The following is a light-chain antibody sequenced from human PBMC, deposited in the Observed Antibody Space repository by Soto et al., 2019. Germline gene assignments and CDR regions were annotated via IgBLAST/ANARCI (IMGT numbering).Light chain of an antibody. CDR3: QHRSNWPRN. CDR2: DAS. V-gene: IGKV3-11*01. CDR1: QSVSTY. J-gene: IGKJ2*01. Sequence: EIVLTQSPATLSLSPGERATLSCRASQSVSTYLAWYQQKPGQAPRLPIYDASNRATGIPARFSGSGSGTDFTLTISSLEPEDFAVYYCQHRSNWPRNFGQGTKLEIK.